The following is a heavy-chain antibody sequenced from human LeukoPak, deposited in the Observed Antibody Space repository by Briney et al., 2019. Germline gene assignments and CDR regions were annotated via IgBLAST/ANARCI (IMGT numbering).Heavy chain of an antibody. D-gene: IGHD4-17*01. Sequence: SETLSLTCTVSGDSVRTSNYYWSWIRQPPGKGLEWIGYIHYSGNTNYNTSLKSRVTISVDTSKSQFSLKLSSVTAADTAVYYCARHGDYDRYYFDYWGQGTLVTVSS. J-gene: IGHJ4*02. CDR3: ARHGDYDRYYFDY. CDR1: GDSVRTSNYY. V-gene: IGHV4-61*01. CDR2: IHYSGNT.